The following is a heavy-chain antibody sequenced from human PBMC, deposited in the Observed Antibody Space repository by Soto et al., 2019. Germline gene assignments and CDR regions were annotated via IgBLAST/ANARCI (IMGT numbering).Heavy chain of an antibody. D-gene: IGHD3-3*01. Sequence: EVQLVESGGGLVQPGGSLRLSCAASSFTFRSYSINWVRQAPGKGLEWVSYISGSSGTIYYADSVKGRFTISRDNAKNALYLQINGLRDEDTAVYYCARDSGIWSGETRIFDYWGQGTLVTVSS. J-gene: IGHJ4*02. CDR1: SFTFRSYS. V-gene: IGHV3-48*02. CDR2: ISGSSGTI. CDR3: ARDSGIWSGETRIFDY.